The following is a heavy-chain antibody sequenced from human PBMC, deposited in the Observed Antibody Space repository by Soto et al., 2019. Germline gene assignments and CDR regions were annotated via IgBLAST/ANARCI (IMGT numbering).Heavy chain of an antibody. D-gene: IGHD6-19*01. CDR1: GDSISSSSYY. CDR2: IYYSGST. Sequence: QLQLQESGPGLVKPSETLSLTCTVSGDSISSSSYYWGWIRQPPGKGLEWIGSIYYSGSTYYNPSLKGRVTISVDTSKNQFSLKLSSVTAADTAVYYCARSTTGGWLDFDYWGQGTLVTVSS. J-gene: IGHJ4*02. CDR3: ARSTTGGWLDFDY. V-gene: IGHV4-39*01.